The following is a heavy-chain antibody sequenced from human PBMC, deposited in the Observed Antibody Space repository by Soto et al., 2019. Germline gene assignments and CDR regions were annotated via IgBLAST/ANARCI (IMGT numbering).Heavy chain of an antibody. CDR3: ARKSSATVTATGYYYYGMDV. CDR2: IFSNDEK. D-gene: IGHD4-17*01. V-gene: IGHV2-26*01. CDR1: GFSLSNARMG. Sequence: QVTLKESGPVLVKPTETLTLTCTVSGFSLSNARMGVSWIRQPPGKALEWLAHIFSNDEKSYSTSLKSRLTISKDTSKSQVVLTMTNMDPVDTATYYCARKSSATVTATGYYYYGMDVWGQGTTVTVSS. J-gene: IGHJ6*02.